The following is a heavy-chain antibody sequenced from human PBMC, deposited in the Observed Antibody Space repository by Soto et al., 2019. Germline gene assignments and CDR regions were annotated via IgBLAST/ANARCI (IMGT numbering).Heavy chain of an antibody. CDR2: IYNSGST. CDR3: ARHNYGPGITYFDY. V-gene: IGHV4-59*08. D-gene: IGHD3-16*01. J-gene: IGHJ4*02. CDR1: GGSIINYY. Sequence: QVQLQESGPGLVKPSETLSLTCTVSGGSIINYYWSWIRQPPGKGLEWIGYIYNSGSTNYNPSLNSRVTIAAATSKNQFSLKLNSMTAADTAVYYCARHNYGPGITYFDYWGQGTLVTVSS.